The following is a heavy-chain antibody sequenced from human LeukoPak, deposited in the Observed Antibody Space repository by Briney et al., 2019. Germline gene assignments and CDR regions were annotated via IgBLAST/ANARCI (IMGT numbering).Heavy chain of an antibody. V-gene: IGHV4-59*01. J-gene: IGHJ5*02. CDR3: ASSSGYRNWFDL. CDR2: IYYSGGT. D-gene: IGHD5-18*01. Sequence: PSETLSLTCTVSGGSISSYYWSWIRQPPGKGLEWIGYIYYSGGTNYNPSLKSRVTISVDTSKNQFSLKLSSVTAADTAVYYCASSSGYRNWFDLWGQGTLVTVSS. CDR1: GGSISSYY.